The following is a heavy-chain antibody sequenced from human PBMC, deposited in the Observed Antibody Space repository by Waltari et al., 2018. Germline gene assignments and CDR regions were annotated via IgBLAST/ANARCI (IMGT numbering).Heavy chain of an antibody. CDR2: IKSDGSGA. J-gene: IGHJ4*02. D-gene: IGHD2-21*01. CDR1: GFAFSSHW. Sequence: EVQLVESGGGLIQPGGSLRLSCEASGFAFSSHWMHWVRHSPGEGLVWVARIKSDGSGAGYVDSVKGRFIISRDNAKDTLYLQMNSLKVEDTAMYYCARDDSLWPHYFDHWGQGTLVTVSS. CDR3: ARDDSLWPHYFDH. V-gene: IGHV3-74*01.